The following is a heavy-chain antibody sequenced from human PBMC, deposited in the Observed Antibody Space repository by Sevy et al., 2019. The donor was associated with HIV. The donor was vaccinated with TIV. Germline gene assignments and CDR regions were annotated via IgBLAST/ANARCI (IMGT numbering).Heavy chain of an antibody. CDR3: ARRGSGYHAFDI. V-gene: IGHV3-21*01. D-gene: IGHD3-3*01. CDR2: ISSSSSYI. J-gene: IGHJ3*02. Sequence: GGPLRLSCAASGFTFSSYSMNWVRQAPGKGLEWVSSISSSSSYIYYADSVKGRFTISRDNAKNSLYLQMNSLRAEDTAVYYCARRGSGYHAFDIWGQGTMVTVSS. CDR1: GFTFSSYS.